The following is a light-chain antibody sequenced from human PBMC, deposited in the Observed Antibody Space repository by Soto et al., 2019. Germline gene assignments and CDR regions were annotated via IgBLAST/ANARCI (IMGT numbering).Light chain of an antibody. CDR2: TAS. CDR3: QQLNSYPLT. V-gene: IGKV1-9*01. J-gene: IGKJ4*01. CDR1: QGITSF. Sequence: DIQLTQSPSFLSASVGDRVSITCRASQGITSFLAWYQQIPWKAPTLLIYTASTLQSGVPPRFSGSGSGTEFTLTISSLQPEDFGTYYCQQLNSYPLTFGGGTRVAIK.